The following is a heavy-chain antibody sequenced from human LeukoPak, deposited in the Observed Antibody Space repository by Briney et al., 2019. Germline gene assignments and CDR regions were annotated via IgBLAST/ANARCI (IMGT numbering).Heavy chain of an antibody. V-gene: IGHV4-59*01. J-gene: IGHJ6*03. Sequence: PSETLSLTCTVSGGSISSYYWSCIRQPPGKGLEWIGYIYYSGSTNYNPSLKSRVTISVDTSKHQFSLKLSSVTAADTAVYYCARGSYYYDSSGYLAYYYYYMDVWGKGTTVNVSS. CDR2: IYYSGST. D-gene: IGHD3-22*01. CDR1: GGSISSYY. CDR3: ARGSYYYDSSGYLAYYYYYMDV.